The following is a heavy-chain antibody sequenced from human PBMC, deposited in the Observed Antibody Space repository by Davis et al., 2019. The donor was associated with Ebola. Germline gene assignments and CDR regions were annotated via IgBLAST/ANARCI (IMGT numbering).Heavy chain of an antibody. V-gene: IGHV1-69*13. Sequence: SVKVSCKASGGTFSSYAISWVRQAPGQGLEWMGGIIPIFGTANYAQKFQGRVTITADESTSTAYMELSSLRSEDTAVYYCATELYYDFWSGLSPWGQGTTVTVSS. CDR1: GGTFSSYA. D-gene: IGHD3-3*01. J-gene: IGHJ6*02. CDR2: IIPIFGTA. CDR3: ATELYYDFWSGLSP.